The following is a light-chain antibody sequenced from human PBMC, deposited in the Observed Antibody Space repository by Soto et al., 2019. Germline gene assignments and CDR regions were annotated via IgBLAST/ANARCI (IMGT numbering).Light chain of an antibody. CDR3: QQYDDWPPWT. CDR1: QNVNSN. V-gene: IGKV3D-15*01. Sequence: EVVVTQSPATLSLSPGERASLSCRTSQNVNSNLAWYHQKPGQAPRLLIYAASTRAAGIPARFSGSGSATEFTLTISSLQSEDFAGYYCQQYDDWPPWTCGQGTKVESK. J-gene: IGKJ1*01. CDR2: AAS.